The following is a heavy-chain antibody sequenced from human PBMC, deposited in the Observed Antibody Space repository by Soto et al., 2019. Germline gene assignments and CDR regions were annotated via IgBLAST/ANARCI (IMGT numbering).Heavy chain of an antibody. CDR1: GYTFTSDD. J-gene: IGHJ4*02. Sequence: ASVKVSCKASGYTFTSDDINWVRQATGQGLEWMGWMNPNSGNTGYAQKFQGRVTMTRNTSISTAYMELSSLRSEDTAVYYCARDLGYCSGGSCYAPFYWGQGTLVTVSS. CDR3: ARDLGYCSGGSCYAPFY. CDR2: MNPNSGNT. D-gene: IGHD2-15*01. V-gene: IGHV1-8*01.